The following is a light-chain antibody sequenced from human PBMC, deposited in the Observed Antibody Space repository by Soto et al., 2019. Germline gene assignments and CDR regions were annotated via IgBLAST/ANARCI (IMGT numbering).Light chain of an antibody. CDR3: QQYNDSFPYT. CDR1: RDVGSD. Sequence: TQMTQSPLSLSASVGEKIIITCRASRDVGSDVSWYQQKPGQAPKLVIYAASNLYTGVPSRFSGRRSGTEFTLTISSLQPEDFASYYCQQYNDSFPYTFGQGTKVDIK. J-gene: IGKJ2*01. V-gene: IGKV1-17*01. CDR2: AAS.